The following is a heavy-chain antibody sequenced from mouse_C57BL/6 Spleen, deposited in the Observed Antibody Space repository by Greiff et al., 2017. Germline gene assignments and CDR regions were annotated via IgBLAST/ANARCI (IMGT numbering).Heavy chain of an antibody. V-gene: IGHV3-6*01. CDR2: ISYDGSN. D-gene: IGHD6-1*01. J-gene: IGHJ2*01. CDR3: ARRLWYYFDY. Sequence: EVQLQESGPGLVKPSQSLSLTCSVTGYSITSGYYWNWIRQFPGNKLEWMGYISYDGSNNYNPSLKNRISINRDTSKNQFFLKLNSVTTEDTATYYCARRLWYYFDYWGQGTTLTVSS. CDR1: GYSITSGYY.